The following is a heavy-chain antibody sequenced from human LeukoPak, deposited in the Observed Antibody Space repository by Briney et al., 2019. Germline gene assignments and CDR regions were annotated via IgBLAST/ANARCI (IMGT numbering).Heavy chain of an antibody. CDR2: MNPNSGNT. CDR3: ARGGGYYDSSGYYFDY. D-gene: IGHD3-22*01. Sequence: GASVKVSCKTSEYTFTDYYIHWVRQATGQGLEWMGWMNPNSGNTGYAQKFQGRVTMTRNTSISTAYMELSSLRSEDTAVYYCARGGGYYDSSGYYFDYWGQGTLVTVSS. J-gene: IGHJ4*02. CDR1: EYTFTDYY. V-gene: IGHV1-8*02.